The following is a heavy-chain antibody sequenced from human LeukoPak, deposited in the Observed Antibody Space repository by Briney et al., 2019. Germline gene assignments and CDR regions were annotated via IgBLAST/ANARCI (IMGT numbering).Heavy chain of an antibody. Sequence: SETLSLTCAVCGGSFSGYYWSWVRQPPGKGLEWIGEINHSGSTNYNPSLKSRVTISVDTSKNQFSLKLSSVTAADTAVYYCARRGLYYYGSGSYLGYWGQGTLVTVSS. CDR2: INHSGST. D-gene: IGHD3-10*01. J-gene: IGHJ4*02. CDR3: ARRGLYYYGSGSYLGY. V-gene: IGHV4-34*01. CDR1: GGSFSGYY.